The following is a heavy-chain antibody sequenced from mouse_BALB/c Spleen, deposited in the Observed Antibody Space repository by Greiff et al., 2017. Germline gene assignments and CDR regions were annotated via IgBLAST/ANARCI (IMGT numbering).Heavy chain of an antibody. V-gene: IGHV1-15*01. D-gene: IGHD2-3*01. J-gene: IGHJ4*01. Sequence: VQLQQSGAELVRPGASVTLSCKASGYTFTDYEMHWVKQTPVHGLEWIGAIDPETGGTAYNQKFKGKATLTADKSSSTAYMELRSLTSEDSPVYYCTRRWLLRYYAMDYWGQGTSVTVSS. CDR3: TRRWLLRYYAMDY. CDR2: IDPETGGT. CDR1: GYTFTDYE.